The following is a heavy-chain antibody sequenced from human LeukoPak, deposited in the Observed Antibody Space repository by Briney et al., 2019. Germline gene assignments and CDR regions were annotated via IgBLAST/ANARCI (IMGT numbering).Heavy chain of an antibody. CDR1: GFTFSSYG. CDR2: ISYDGSNK. D-gene: IGHD2-21*02. CDR3: AKDGGDDLDAFDI. Sequence: GRSLRLSCAASGFTFSSYGMHWVRQAPGKGLKWVAVISYDGSNKYYADSVKGRFTISRDNSKNTLYLQMNSLRAEDTAVYYCAKDGGDDLDAFDIWGQGPMVTVSS. J-gene: IGHJ3*02. V-gene: IGHV3-30*18.